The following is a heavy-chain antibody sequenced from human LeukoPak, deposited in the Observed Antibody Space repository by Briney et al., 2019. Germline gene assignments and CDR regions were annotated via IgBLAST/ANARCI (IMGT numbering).Heavy chain of an antibody. Sequence: SETLSLTCAAYGGSFSGYYWNWLRQPPGKGLEWIGGINHSGSTNYNPSLKSRVSITVATSKNQFSLKLSSVTAADTAVYYCARGGSLLWFGDYYYMDVWGKGTTVTISS. D-gene: IGHD3-10*01. CDR3: ARGGSLLWFGDYYYMDV. CDR1: GGSFSGYY. CDR2: INHSGST. V-gene: IGHV4-34*01. J-gene: IGHJ6*03.